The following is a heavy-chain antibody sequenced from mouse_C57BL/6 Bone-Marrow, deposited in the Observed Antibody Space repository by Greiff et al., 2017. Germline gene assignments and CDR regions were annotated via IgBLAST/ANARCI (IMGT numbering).Heavy chain of an antibody. CDR3: ARGKYSGSSSKAYDV. CDR1: GYTFTNYW. Sequence: QVQLQQSGAELVRPGTSVKMSCKASGYTFTNYWIGWAKQRPGHGLEWIGDIYPGGGYTNYNEKFKGKATLTADKSSSTAYMQFSSLTSEYSAIYNCARGKYSGSSSKAYDVWGAGTAVTISA. J-gene: IGHJ1*01. CDR2: IYPGGGYT. V-gene: IGHV1-63*01. D-gene: IGHD1-1*01.